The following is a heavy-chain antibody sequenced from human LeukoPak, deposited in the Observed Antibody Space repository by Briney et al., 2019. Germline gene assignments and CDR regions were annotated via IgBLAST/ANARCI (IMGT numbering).Heavy chain of an antibody. CDR2: ISYDGSNK. CDR3: AKDVSGWTPKYFDY. V-gene: IGHV3-30*18. J-gene: IGHJ4*02. D-gene: IGHD6-19*01. Sequence: GGSLRLSCAASGFTFSSYGMHWVRQAPGKGLEWVAVISYDGSNKYYADSVKGRFTISRDNSKNTLYLQMNSLRAEDTAVYYYAKDVSGWTPKYFDYWGQGTLVTVSS. CDR1: GFTFSSYG.